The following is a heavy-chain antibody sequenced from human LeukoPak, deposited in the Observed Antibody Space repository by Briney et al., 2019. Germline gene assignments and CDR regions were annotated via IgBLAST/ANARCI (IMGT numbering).Heavy chain of an antibody. V-gene: IGHV5-51*01. CDR3: ARHRRGYYDSYDY. CDR1: GYSFTSYW. J-gene: IGHJ4*02. Sequence: GESLKISCKGSGYSFTSYWVGWVRQMPGKSLEWVGIIYPGDSDTRYSPSFQGQVTISADKSISTAYLQWSSLKASDTAMYYCARHRRGYYDSYDYWGQGTLVTVSS. D-gene: IGHD3-22*01. CDR2: IYPGDSDT.